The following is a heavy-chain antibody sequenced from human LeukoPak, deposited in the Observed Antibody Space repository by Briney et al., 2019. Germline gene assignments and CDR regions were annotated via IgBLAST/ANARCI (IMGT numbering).Heavy chain of an antibody. D-gene: IGHD6-13*01. J-gene: IGHJ4*02. V-gene: IGHV4-39*01. CDR3: ARHGTGYSSSWYYFDY. CDR1: GGSISSYY. CDR2: IYYSGST. Sequence: SETLSLTCTVSGGSISSYYWSWIRQPPGKGLEWIGSIYYSGSTYYNPSLKRRVTISVDTSKNQFSLKLSSVTAADMAVYYCARHGTGYSSSWYYFDYWGQGTLVTVSS.